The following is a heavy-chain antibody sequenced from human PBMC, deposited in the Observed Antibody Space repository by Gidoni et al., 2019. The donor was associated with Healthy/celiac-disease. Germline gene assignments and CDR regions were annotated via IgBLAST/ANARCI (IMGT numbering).Heavy chain of an antibody. CDR3: AKLGDSSGYYFFHNAFDI. Sequence: EVQLVESGGGLVQPGGSLRLSCAASGFTFRSYAMRWVRQAPGKGLEWVSAISGSGGSTYYADSVKGRFTISRDNSKNTLYLQMNSLRAEDTAVYYCAKLGDSSGYYFFHNAFDIWGQGTMVTVSS. CDR1: GFTFRSYA. CDR2: ISGSGGST. V-gene: IGHV3-23*04. D-gene: IGHD3-22*01. J-gene: IGHJ3*02.